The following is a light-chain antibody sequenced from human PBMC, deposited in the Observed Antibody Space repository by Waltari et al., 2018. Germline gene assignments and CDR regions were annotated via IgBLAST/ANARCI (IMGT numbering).Light chain of an antibody. CDR2: AAS. CDR3: HQRRNWPET. J-gene: IGKJ1*01. Sequence: EIVLTQSPATLSLSPGDRATLSCRASQNIINFLAWYQQKPGQAPRLLIFAASKRATGISARFSGSGTGTDFTLTISSLEPEDFAVYYCHQRRNWPETFGQGTKVEIK. V-gene: IGKV3-11*01. CDR1: QNIINF.